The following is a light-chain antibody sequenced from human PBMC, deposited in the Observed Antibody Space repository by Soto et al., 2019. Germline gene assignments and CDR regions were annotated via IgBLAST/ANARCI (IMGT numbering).Light chain of an antibody. J-gene: IGLJ2*01. CDR2: EVN. V-gene: IGLV2-8*01. CDR1: SSDVGGYTY. CDR3: GSHAGNNNFL. Sequence: QSALTQPPSASGSPGQSVTISCTGTSSDVGGYTYVSWYQHHPGKAPKLVIYEVNKRPSGVPDRFSGSKSGNTASLTVSGLQAEDEADYHCGSHAGNNNFLFGGGTKLTVL.